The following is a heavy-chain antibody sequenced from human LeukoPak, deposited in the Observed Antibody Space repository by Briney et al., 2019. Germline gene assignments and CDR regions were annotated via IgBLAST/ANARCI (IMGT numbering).Heavy chain of an antibody. V-gene: IGHV1-69*01. CDR2: IIPIFGTA. D-gene: IGHD7-27*01. CDR3: ARGSYTLGYQPY. Sequence: ASVKVSCKASGGTFSSYAISWVRQAPGQGLEWMGGIIPIFGTANYAQKFQGRVTITADESTSTAYMELSSLRSEDTAVYCCARGSYTLGYQPYWGQGTLVTVSS. J-gene: IGHJ4*02. CDR1: GGTFSSYA.